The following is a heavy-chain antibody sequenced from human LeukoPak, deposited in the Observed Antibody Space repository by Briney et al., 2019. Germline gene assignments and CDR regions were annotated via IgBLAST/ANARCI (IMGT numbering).Heavy chain of an antibody. J-gene: IGHJ4*02. CDR1: GGSISSSSYY. CDR2: IYYSGST. Sequence: PSETLSLTCTVSGGSISSSSYYWGWIRQPPGKGLEWIGSIYYSGSTNYNPSLKSRVTISVDTSKNQFSLKLSSVTAADTAVYYCARGDRITIPYWGQGTLVTVSS. D-gene: IGHD3-3*01. CDR3: ARGDRITIPY. V-gene: IGHV4-39*07.